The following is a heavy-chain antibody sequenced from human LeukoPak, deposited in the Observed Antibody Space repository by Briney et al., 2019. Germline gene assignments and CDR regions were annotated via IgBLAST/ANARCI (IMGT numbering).Heavy chain of an antibody. CDR2: IYYSGST. CDR1: GGSISGSTYY. CDR3: ARLSVIVGSTLEYYYYYMDV. J-gene: IGHJ6*03. Sequence: SQTLSLTCTVSGGSISGSTYYWGWIRQPPGKGLEWIGSIYYSGSTYYNPSLKSRVTISADKSKNQVSLKLTSVTAADTAVYYCARLSVIVGSTLEYYYYYMDVWGQGTTVTVSS. D-gene: IGHD1-26*01. V-gene: IGHV4-39*07.